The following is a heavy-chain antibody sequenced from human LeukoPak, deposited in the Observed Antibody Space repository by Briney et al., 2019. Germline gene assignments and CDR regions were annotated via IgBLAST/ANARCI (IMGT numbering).Heavy chain of an antibody. D-gene: IGHD6-19*01. CDR1: GDSISSYNHY. CDR3: ARMMYGNGWNRYYFDY. CDR2: ICYGGST. V-gene: IGHV4-39*01. Sequence: PSETLSLTCTVSGDSISSYNHYWGWIRQPPGKGLEWLGSICYGGSTHDNPSLKNRVTISVDTSKNQFSLRVTSATAADTAVYYCARMMYGNGWNRYYFDYWGQGTLVTVSS. J-gene: IGHJ4*02.